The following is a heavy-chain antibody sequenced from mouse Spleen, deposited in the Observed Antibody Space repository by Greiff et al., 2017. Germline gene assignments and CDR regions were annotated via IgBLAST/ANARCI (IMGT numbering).Heavy chain of an antibody. V-gene: IGHV14-4*02. J-gene: IGHJ4*01. D-gene: IGHD1-1*01. CDR3: NSYYYGNYAMDY. Sequence: LVESGAELVRSGASVKLSCTASGFNIKDYYMHWVKQRPEQGLEWIGWIDPENGDTEYAPKFQGKATMTADTSSNTAYLQLSSLTSEDTAVYYCNSYYYGNYAMDYWGQGTSVTVSS. CDR2: IDPENGDT. CDR1: GFNIKDYY.